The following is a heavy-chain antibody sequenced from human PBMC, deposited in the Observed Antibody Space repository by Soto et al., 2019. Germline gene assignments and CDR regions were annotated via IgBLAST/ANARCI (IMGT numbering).Heavy chain of an antibody. CDR2: IIPIFGTA. V-gene: IGHV1-69*12. D-gene: IGHD1-1*01. Sequence: QVQLVQSGAEVKKPGSSVKVSCKASGGTFSSYAISWVRQAPGQGLEWMGGIIPIFGTANYAQKFQGRVXLXAXXSTSTAYMGLSSLRSEDTAVYYCARDGSTMEAGVYWGQGTLVTVSS. CDR3: ARDGSTMEAGVY. CDR1: GGTFSSYA. J-gene: IGHJ4*02.